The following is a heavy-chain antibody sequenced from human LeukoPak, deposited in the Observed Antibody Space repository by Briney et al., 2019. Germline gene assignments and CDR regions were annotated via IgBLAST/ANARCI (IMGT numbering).Heavy chain of an antibody. V-gene: IGHV4-59*12. CDR3: ARDLDSGSYFDY. D-gene: IGHD1-26*01. Sequence: PSETLSLTSTVSGGSISSYYWSWIRQPPWKGLEWIGYIYYSGSTNYNPSLKSRVTISVDTSKNQFSLKLSSVTAADTAVYYCARDLDSGSYFDYWGQGTLVTVSS. J-gene: IGHJ4*02. CDR2: IYYSGST. CDR1: GGSISSYY.